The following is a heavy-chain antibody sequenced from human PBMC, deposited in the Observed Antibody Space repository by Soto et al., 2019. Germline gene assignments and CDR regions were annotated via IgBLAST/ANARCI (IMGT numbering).Heavy chain of an antibody. D-gene: IGHD3-10*01. J-gene: IGHJ6*02. Sequence: GGSLRLSCLASGFTFSDFAMTWVRHVPGRGLEWVASLDGAGGSTYYAESVRGRFSISRDNSQNTLFLQMKRLTVDDTAIYYCAAPRDEYGSGVSWFTYGMDIWGPGTTVIVSS. CDR1: GFTFSDFA. CDR2: LDGAGGST. V-gene: IGHV3-23*01. CDR3: AAPRDEYGSGVSWFTYGMDI.